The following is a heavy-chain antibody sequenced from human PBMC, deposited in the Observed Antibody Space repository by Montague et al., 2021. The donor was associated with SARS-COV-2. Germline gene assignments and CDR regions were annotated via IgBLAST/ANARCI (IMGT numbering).Heavy chain of an antibody. CDR1: GGSMRDYY. Sequence: SETLSLTCTVSGGSMRDYYWSWIRQPPGEGLEWIGYIYYSGSTDYNPSLNSQVTLSLDTSKNQFSLNLRSVTAADTAFYYCARVHYYTGYVDSWGQGTLVSVSS. CDR2: IYYSGST. D-gene: IGHD3-22*01. CDR3: ARVHYYTGYVDS. V-gene: IGHV4-59*01. J-gene: IGHJ4*02.